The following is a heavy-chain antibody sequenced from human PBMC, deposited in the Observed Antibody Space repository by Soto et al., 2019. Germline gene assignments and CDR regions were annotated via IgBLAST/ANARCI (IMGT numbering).Heavy chain of an antibody. D-gene: IGHD2-2*01. CDR2: IDPSDSYT. CDR1: GYSFTSYC. V-gene: IGHV5-10-1*01. CDR3: ASNSYCSSTSCYRDNWFDP. Sequence: VESLKISCKGSGYSFTSYCISWVRRMPGKGLEWMGRIDPSDSYTNYSPSFQGHVTISADKSISTAYLQWSSLKASDTAMYYCASNSYCSSTSCYRDNWFDPWGQGTLVTVSS. J-gene: IGHJ5*02.